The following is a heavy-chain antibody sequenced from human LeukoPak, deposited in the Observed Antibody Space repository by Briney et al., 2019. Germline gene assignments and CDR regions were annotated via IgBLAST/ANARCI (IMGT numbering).Heavy chain of an antibody. CDR3: ARGGVAAKYYFDS. D-gene: IGHD3-10*01. CDR1: GGSISSSSYY. V-gene: IGHV4-39*07. J-gene: IGHJ4*02. CDR2: IYYSGST. Sequence: SETLSLTCTVSGGSISSSSYYWGWIRQPPGKGLEWIGSIYYSGSTYYNPSLKSRVTLSVDTSKNQFSLKLSSVTAADAAVYYCARGGVAAKYYFDSWGQGTLVTVSS.